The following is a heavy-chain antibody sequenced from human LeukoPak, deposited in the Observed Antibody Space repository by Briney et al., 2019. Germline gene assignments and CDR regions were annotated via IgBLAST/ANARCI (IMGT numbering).Heavy chain of an antibody. CDR2: INPSTGGT. V-gene: IGHV1-2*06. J-gene: IGHJ4*02. CDR1: GYTFIDYY. D-gene: IGHD3-16*01. Sequence: ASVKVSCKTSGYTFIDYYVHWIRQAPGQGLEWMGRINPSTGGTDFAQKFQGKVSMTRDTSISTANMEPSRLGSDDTAVYYCATLGEDKTDTPFDYWGQGTLVTVSS. CDR3: ATLGEDKTDTPFDY.